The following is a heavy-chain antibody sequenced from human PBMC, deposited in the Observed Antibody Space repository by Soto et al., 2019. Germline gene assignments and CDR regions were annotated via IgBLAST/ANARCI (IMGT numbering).Heavy chain of an antibody. CDR1: GFTVSSNY. Sequence: GGSLRLSCAASGFTVSSNYMSWVRQAPGKGLEWVSVIYSGGSTYYADSVKGRFTISRHNSKNTLYLQMNSLRAEDTAVYYCARGWSPVYCSSTSCYGLAARPLPYYYYYMDVWGKGTTVTVSS. V-gene: IGHV3-53*04. J-gene: IGHJ6*03. CDR2: IYSGGST. D-gene: IGHD2-2*01. CDR3: ARGWSPVYCSSTSCYGLAARPLPYYYYYMDV.